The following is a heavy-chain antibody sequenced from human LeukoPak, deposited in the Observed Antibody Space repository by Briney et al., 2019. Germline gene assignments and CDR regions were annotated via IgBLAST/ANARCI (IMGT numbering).Heavy chain of an antibody. Sequence: GGSLRLSCAASGFTLSPFLMHWVRQSPGKGPVWVSRINPDGSVTNYADSVKGRFTISRDNARNTLYLQISSLNVEDTAVYFCARDMWGTFDYWGQGALVTVSS. CDR2: INPDGSVT. CDR1: GFTLSPFL. V-gene: IGHV3-74*01. D-gene: IGHD1-1*01. J-gene: IGHJ4*02. CDR3: ARDMWGTFDY.